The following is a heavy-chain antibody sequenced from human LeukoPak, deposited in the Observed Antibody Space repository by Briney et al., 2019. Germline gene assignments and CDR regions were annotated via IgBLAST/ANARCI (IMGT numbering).Heavy chain of an antibody. J-gene: IGHJ4*02. CDR2: IYYSGST. CDR3: ARLPTVTFFDY. CDR1: GGSISSSSYY. V-gene: IGHV4-39*01. D-gene: IGHD4-17*01. Sequence: PSETLSLTCTVSGGSISSSSYYWGWIRQPPGKGLEWIGSIYYSGSTYHNPSLKSRVTISVDTSKIQFSLRLSSVTAADTAVYYCARLPTVTFFDYWGQGTLVTVSS.